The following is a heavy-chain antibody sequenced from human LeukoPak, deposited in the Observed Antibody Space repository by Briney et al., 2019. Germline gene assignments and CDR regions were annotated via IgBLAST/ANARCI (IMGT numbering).Heavy chain of an antibody. CDR1: GASVSSDY. V-gene: IGHV4-59*02. CDR2: THYRGDI. CDR3: GRNLGSGNDH. Sequence: SETLSLTCSVSGASVSSDYWNWIRQSPGRGLEWIGYTHYRGDINYNPSLKSRLTMSVDASSNQVSLKLSSVTAADAAVYYCGRNLGSGNDHWGQGTLVTVSS. D-gene: IGHD3-10*01. J-gene: IGHJ4*02.